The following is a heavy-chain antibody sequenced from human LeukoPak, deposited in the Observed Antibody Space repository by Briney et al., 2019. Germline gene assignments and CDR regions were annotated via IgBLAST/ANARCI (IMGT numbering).Heavy chain of an antibody. CDR2: IIPILGIA. CDR3: ARDRGIVGAGAFDI. CDR1: GGTFSSYA. Sequence: SVKVSCKASGGTFSSYAISWVRQAPRQGLEWMGRIIPILGIANYAQKFQGRVTITADKSTSTAYMELSSLRSEDTAVYYCARDRGIVGAGAFDIWGQGTMVTVSS. J-gene: IGHJ3*02. V-gene: IGHV1-69*04. D-gene: IGHD1-26*01.